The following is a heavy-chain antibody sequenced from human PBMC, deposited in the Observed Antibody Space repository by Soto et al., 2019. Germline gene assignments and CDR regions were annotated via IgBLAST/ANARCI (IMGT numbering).Heavy chain of an antibody. V-gene: IGHV4-59*08. D-gene: IGHD1-26*01. J-gene: IGHJ4*02. CDR3: ARLGGSYAVPHFDY. CDR1: GGSINNYY. Sequence: QVQLQESGPGLVRPSETLSLTCTVSGGSINNYYWTWIRQPPGKGLEWMGYIYYSETTTNYNPSLHSRCTLSVTTSTKQFSLRLSSVTAADPAVYYCARLGGSYAVPHFDYWGQGTLVTVSS. CDR2: IYYSETTT.